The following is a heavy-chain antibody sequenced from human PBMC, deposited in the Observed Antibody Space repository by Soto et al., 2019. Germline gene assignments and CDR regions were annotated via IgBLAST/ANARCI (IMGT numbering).Heavy chain of an antibody. CDR3: VKPPASYIDSNDYYPV. D-gene: IGHD3-22*01. J-gene: IGHJ4*02. CDR2: IGTNGGST. V-gene: IGHV3-64D*06. CDR1: GFTFSSYS. Sequence: HPGGSLRLSCSASGFTFSSYSIHWVRQAPGKGLEYVSSIGTNGGSTFYADSVKGRFTISRDNSKNTLYLQMNSLRDEDKAEYYCVKPPASYIDSNDYYPVWGQGTLVTVSS.